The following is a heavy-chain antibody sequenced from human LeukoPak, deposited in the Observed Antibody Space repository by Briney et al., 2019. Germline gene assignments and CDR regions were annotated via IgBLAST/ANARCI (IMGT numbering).Heavy chain of an antibody. CDR2: ISSSGSTI. CDR3: ARDSATIRGSDY. D-gene: IGHD5-24*01. J-gene: IGHJ4*02. V-gene: IGHV3-48*03. Sequence: GGSLRLSCAASGFTFSSYEMNWVRQAPGKGLEWVSYISSSGSTIYYADSVKGRFTISRDNAKNSLYLQMNSLRAEDTAVYYCARDSATIRGSDYWGQGTLVTVSS. CDR1: GFTFSSYE.